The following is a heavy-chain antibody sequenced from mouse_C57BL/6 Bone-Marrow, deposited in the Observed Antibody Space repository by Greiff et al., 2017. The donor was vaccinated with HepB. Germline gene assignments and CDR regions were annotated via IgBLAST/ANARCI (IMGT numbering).Heavy chain of an antibody. CDR3: ARSGDYLY. CDR2: INPNNGGT. CDR1: GYTFTDYY. J-gene: IGHJ2*01. V-gene: IGHV1-26*01. D-gene: IGHD1-1*01. Sequence: VQLQQSGPELVKPGASVKISCKASGYTFTDYYMNWVKQSHGKSLEWIGDINPNNGGTSYNQKFKGKATLTVDKSSSTAYMELRSLTSEDSAVYYCARSGDYLYWGQGTTLTVSS.